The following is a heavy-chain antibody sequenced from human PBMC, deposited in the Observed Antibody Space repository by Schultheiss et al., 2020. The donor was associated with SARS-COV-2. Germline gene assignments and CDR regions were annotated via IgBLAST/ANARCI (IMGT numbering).Heavy chain of an antibody. D-gene: IGHD6-13*01. CDR3: ARHGYSSSWYDAFDI. J-gene: IGHJ3*02. CDR2: IYPGDSDT. CDR1: GYNFTSYW. V-gene: IGHV5-51*01. Sequence: GESLKISCKGSGYNFTSYWIGWVRQMPGKGLEWMGIIYPGDSDTRYSPSFQGQVTISADKSISTAYLQWSSLKASDTAMYYCARHGYSSSWYDAFDIWGQGNPGHRLL.